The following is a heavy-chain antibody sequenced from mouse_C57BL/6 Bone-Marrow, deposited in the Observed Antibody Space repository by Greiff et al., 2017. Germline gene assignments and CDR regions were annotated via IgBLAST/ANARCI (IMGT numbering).Heavy chain of an antibody. Sequence: QVQLQQPGAELVRPGSSVKLSCKASGYTFTSYWMHWVKQRPIQGLEWIGNIDPSDSETHYNQKFKDKATLTVDKSSSTAYMQLSSLTSEDSAVYYCAREAAQALYYFDYWGQGTTLTGSS. J-gene: IGHJ2*01. V-gene: IGHV1-52*01. D-gene: IGHD3-2*02. CDR1: GYTFTSYW. CDR3: AREAAQALYYFDY. CDR2: IDPSDSET.